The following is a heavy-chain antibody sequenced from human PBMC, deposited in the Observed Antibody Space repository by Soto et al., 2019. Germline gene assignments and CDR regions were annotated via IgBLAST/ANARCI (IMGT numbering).Heavy chain of an antibody. CDR2: IYYSGST. D-gene: IGHD3-10*01. CDR3: ARHYRGFIVY. J-gene: IGHJ4*02. Sequence: SETLSLTCTVSGGSISSSSYYWGWIRQPPGKGLEWIGSIYYSGSTYYNPSLKSRVTISVDTSKNQFSLKLSSVTAADTAVYYCARHYRGFIVYWGQGTLVTVSS. V-gene: IGHV4-39*01. CDR1: GGSISSSSYY.